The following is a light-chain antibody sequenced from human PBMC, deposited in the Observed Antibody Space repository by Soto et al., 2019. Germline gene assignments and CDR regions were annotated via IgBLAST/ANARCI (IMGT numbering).Light chain of an antibody. CDR1: QSVSSY. Sequence: EIVLTQSPATLSLSPGERATLSCRASQSVSSYLAWYQQKPGQAPRLLIYDASNRATGIPARFSGSGSGTDFTLTISSLEPEDFAVYYCQQRSPEEFTFGPGTKVDIK. V-gene: IGKV3-11*01. CDR3: QQRSPEEFT. J-gene: IGKJ3*01. CDR2: DAS.